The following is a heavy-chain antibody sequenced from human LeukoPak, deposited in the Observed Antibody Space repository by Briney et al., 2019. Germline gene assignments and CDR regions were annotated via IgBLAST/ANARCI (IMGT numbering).Heavy chain of an antibody. Sequence: PSETLSVTCTVSDVSIGTHYWSWIRQPPGKGLEWIGYIFYTGSTNYSPSLKSRVTISVDTSKNQYSLKLSSVTAADTAVYFCASRGLRHRFHNWGQGILVTVSS. CDR1: DVSIGTHY. V-gene: IGHV4-59*08. D-gene: IGHD2-15*01. CDR3: ASRGLRHRFHN. CDR2: IFYTGST. J-gene: IGHJ4*02.